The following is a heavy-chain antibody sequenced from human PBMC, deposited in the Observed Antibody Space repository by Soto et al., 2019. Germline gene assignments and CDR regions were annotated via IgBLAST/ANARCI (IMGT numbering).Heavy chain of an antibody. D-gene: IGHD6-19*01. CDR1: GFSLSSTRMA. V-gene: IGHV2-5*02. Sequence: QITLKESGPTLVKPTQTRTLTCTFSGFSLSSTRMAVGWIRQPPGKALEWLALIYWDDDKRYSPFPKSRLTITKDTSKNKVVLTMSNMDPVDTARYYCAHIVVAGLGYYFDYWGQGTLVTVSS. J-gene: IGHJ4*02. CDR3: AHIVVAGLGYYFDY. CDR2: IYWDDDK.